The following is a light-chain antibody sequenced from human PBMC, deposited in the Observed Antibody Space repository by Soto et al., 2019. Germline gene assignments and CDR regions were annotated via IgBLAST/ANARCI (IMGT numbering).Light chain of an antibody. V-gene: IGKV2-24*01. CDR2: RVS. CDR1: QSLVHSNGNTY. CDR3: MQSTPWGT. J-gene: IGKJ2*01. Sequence: EIVLTQTPLSSPVTLGQPAAISCRSSQSLVHSNGNTYLSWLLQRPGQPPRLLIYRVSNRFSGVPDRFSGSGAATDFTLTISRVEAEDVGVYYCMQSTPWGTFGQGTKLDIK.